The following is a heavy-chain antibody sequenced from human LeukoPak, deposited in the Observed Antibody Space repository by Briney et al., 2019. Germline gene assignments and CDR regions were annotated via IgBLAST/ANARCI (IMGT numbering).Heavy chain of an antibody. CDR2: ISGSGGST. J-gene: IGHJ4*02. D-gene: IGHD3-22*01. CDR1: GFTFSSYA. V-gene: IGHV3-23*01. Sequence: GGSLRLSCAASGFTFSSYAMSWVRQAPGKRLEWGSAISGSGGSTYYADSVKGRFTISRDNSKNTLYLQMNSLRAEDTAVYYCASAREYYDSSGYYYFPPDYWGQGTLVTVSS. CDR3: ASAREYYDSSGYYYFPPDY.